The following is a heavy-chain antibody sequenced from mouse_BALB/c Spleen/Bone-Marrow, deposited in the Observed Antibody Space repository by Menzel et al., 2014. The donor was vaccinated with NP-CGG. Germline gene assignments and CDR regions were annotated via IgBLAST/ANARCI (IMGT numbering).Heavy chain of an antibody. CDR1: GYTFTDYV. J-gene: IGHJ4*01. CDR2: IYPGSGST. V-gene: IGHV1-77*01. Sequence: QVQLKESGPELVKPGASVKMSCKASGYTFTDYVITWVKQRTGQGLEWIGEIYPGSGSTYYNEKFKGKATLTAGKSSNTAYMQLGSLTSEDSAVYFCARLDGNYRYAMDYWGQGTSVTVSS. CDR3: ARLDGNYRYAMDY. D-gene: IGHD2-1*01.